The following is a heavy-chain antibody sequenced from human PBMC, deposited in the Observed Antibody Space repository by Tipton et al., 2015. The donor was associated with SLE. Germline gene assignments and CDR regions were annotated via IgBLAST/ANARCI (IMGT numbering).Heavy chain of an antibody. CDR2: ISWKSGSI. D-gene: IGHD2-21*01. CDR1: GFTFDDYA. Sequence: RSLRLSCAASGFTFDDYAMHWVRQPPGKGLEWVSGISWKSGSIGYADSVKGRFTISRDNVKNSLYLQMNSLRTEDTALYYCAKDMGFCVGDCSYYGMDVWGQGTTVTVSS. CDR3: AKDMGFCVGDCSYYGMDV. V-gene: IGHV3-9*01. J-gene: IGHJ6*02.